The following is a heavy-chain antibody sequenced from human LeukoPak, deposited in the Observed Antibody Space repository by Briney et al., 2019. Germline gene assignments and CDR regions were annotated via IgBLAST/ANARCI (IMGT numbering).Heavy chain of an antibody. J-gene: IGHJ6*02. V-gene: IGHV3-74*01. CDR3: GRGNYYGVDI. CDR2: TNSDESTT. CDR1: GFTFSNYW. Sequence: HPGGSLRLSCAASGFTFSNYWMHWVRQAPGKGLVWVSRTNSDESTTSHADSVKGRFTISRDNAKNTLFLQLNSLRVEDTAVYYCGRGNYYGVDIWGQGTTVTVSS.